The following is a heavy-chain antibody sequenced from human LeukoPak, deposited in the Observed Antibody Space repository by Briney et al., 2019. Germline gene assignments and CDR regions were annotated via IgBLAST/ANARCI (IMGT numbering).Heavy chain of an antibody. CDR3: AGVWSPPYTSSCPYYFDY. J-gene: IGHJ4*02. CDR2: ISSSSSYI. CDR1: GFTFSSYS. Sequence: GGSLRLSCAASGFTFSSYSMNWVRQAPGKGLEWVSSISSSSSYIYSADSVKGRFTISRDNAKNSLYLQMNSLRVEDTAVYYCAGVWSPPYTSSCPYYFDYWGQGTLVTVSS. D-gene: IGHD6-13*01. V-gene: IGHV3-21*01.